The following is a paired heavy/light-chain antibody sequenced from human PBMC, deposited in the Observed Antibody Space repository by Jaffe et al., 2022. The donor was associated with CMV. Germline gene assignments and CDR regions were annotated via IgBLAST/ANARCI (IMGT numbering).Light chain of an antibody. V-gene: IGKV1-5*03. Sequence: DIQMTQSPSTLSASVGDRVTITCRASQNINSWLAWYQQKPGKAPQLLIYKASSLESGVPSRFSGSGSGTEFTLTISSLQPDDFATYHCQQYNSYWTFGQGTKVQIK. CDR2: KAS. CDR1: QNINSW. J-gene: IGKJ1*01. CDR3: QQYNSYWT.
Heavy chain of an antibody. CDR3: ARGLYERDYHGAGSYAFDI. J-gene: IGHJ3*02. V-gene: IGHV1-69*01. CDR1: GGSFSNSA. D-gene: IGHD3-10*01. Sequence: QVQLVQSGAEVKKPGSSVKVSCKASGGSFSNSATSWVRQAPGQGLEWMGGIIPLFETPNYAQKFQDRVTITADESTSTVYMEMSSLRTEDTAVYYCARGLYERDYHGAGSYAFDIWGQGTMVTVSS. CDR2: IIPLFETP.